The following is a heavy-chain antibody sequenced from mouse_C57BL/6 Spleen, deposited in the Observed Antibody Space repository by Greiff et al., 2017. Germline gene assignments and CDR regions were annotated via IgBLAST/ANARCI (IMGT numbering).Heavy chain of an antibody. CDR2: IDPSDSYT. CDR3: ARRITTVPYYFDY. D-gene: IGHD1-1*01. Sequence: QAQLKQPGAELVMPGASVKLSCKASGYTFTSYWMHWVKQRPGQGLEWIGEIDPSDSYTNYNQKFKGKSTLTVDKSSSTAYMQLSSLTSEDSAVYYCARRITTVPYYFDYWGQGTTLTVSS. J-gene: IGHJ2*01. V-gene: IGHV1-69*01. CDR1: GYTFTSYW.